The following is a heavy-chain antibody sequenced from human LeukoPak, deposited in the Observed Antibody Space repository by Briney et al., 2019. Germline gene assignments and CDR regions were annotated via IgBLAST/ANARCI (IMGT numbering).Heavy chain of an antibody. CDR2: ISAYNGNT. D-gene: IGHD5-18*01. Sequence: ASVKVSCKASGYTFTSYGISWVRQAPGQGLEWMGWISAYNGNTNYAQKFQGRVTITADKSTSTAYMELSSLRSEDTAVYYCARGRYFTGYSFAVYGMDVWGQGTTVTVSS. V-gene: IGHV1-18*01. CDR1: GYTFTSYG. CDR3: ARGRYFTGYSFAVYGMDV. J-gene: IGHJ6*02.